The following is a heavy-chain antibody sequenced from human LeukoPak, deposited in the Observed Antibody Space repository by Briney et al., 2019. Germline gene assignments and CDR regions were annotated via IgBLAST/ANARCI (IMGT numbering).Heavy chain of an antibody. J-gene: IGHJ6*03. Sequence: GGSLRLSCAASGFTFSSYSMNWARQSPGKGLEWDSYISSSSSTISYADSVKGRFTISRDNAKNSLYLQMNSLRAEDTAVYYCARSPQDYYYYYMDVWGKGTTVTVSS. V-gene: IGHV3-48*01. CDR3: ARSPQDYYYYYMDV. CDR2: ISSSSSTI. CDR1: GFTFSSYS.